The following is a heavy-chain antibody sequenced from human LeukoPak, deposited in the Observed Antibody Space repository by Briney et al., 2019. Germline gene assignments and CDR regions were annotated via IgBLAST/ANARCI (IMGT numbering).Heavy chain of an antibody. V-gene: IGHV3-7*01. Sequence: GGSLRLSCAASGFTFSSYWMSWVRQAPGKGLEWVANIEQDGSEKYYVDSVKGRFTISRDNAKNSLYLQMNSLRAEDTAVYYCARDLSWRPGVLRFLEWLPGEAKSEGEYFDYWGQGTLVTVSS. CDR3: ARDLSWRPGVLRFLEWLPGEAKSEGEYFDY. D-gene: IGHD3-3*01. J-gene: IGHJ4*02. CDR1: GFTFSSYW. CDR2: IEQDGSEK.